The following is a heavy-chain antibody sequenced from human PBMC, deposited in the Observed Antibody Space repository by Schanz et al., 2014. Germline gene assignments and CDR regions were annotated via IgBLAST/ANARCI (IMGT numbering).Heavy chain of an antibody. CDR2: ISSGGGST. D-gene: IGHD1-1*01. CDR1: GFSFTTYA. CDR3: ARDRRNADLDY. V-gene: IGHV3-23*01. Sequence: EVQLLESGGGLVQPGGSLRLSCASSGFSFTTYAMSWVRQAPGKGLEWVSSISSGGGSTYYADSVKGRFTISRDNAKNSLYLEMNSLRAEDTALYYCARDRRNADLDYCGQGTLVTVSS. J-gene: IGHJ4*02.